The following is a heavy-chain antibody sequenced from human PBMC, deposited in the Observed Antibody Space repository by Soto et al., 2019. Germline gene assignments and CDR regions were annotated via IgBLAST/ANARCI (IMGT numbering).Heavy chain of an antibody. Sequence: QVQLQESGPGLVKPSETLSLTCTVSGGSIISYYWSWIRQPPGKGLEWIGYIYYSGSTNYNPSLKRRVTISVDTSKNQFSLKLSSVTAADTAVYYCARQHDYGDAIDYWGQGTLVTVSS. CDR3: ARQHDYGDAIDY. V-gene: IGHV4-59*01. CDR1: GGSIISYY. CDR2: IYYSGST. J-gene: IGHJ4*02. D-gene: IGHD4-17*01.